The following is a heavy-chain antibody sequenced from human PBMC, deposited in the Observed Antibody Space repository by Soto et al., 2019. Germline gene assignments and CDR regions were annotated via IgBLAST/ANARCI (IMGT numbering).Heavy chain of an antibody. V-gene: IGHV3-74*01. CDR1: GFTFDYYW. CDR3: ARVATGSYNWFDP. CDR2: INTDGSRT. D-gene: IGHD1-26*01. J-gene: IGHJ5*02. Sequence: GGSLRLSCAASGFTFDYYWMHWVRQAPGKGLVWVSRINTDGSRTNYADSVKGRFTISRDNAKNTLYLQMNSLRAEDTAVYYCARVATGSYNWFDPWGQGTQVTVPQ.